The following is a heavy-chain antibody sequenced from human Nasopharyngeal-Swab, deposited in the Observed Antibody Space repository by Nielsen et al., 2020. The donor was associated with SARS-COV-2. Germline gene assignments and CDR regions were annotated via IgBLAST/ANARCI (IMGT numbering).Heavy chain of an antibody. Sequence: LETLSLTCTVSGGSISSYYWSWIRQPPGKGLEWIGYIYYSGSTNYNPSLKSRVTISVDTSKNQFSLKLSSVTAADTAVYYCARTIIAAAEGYFDYWGQGTLVTVSS. CDR1: GGSISSYY. CDR2: IYYSGST. J-gene: IGHJ4*02. D-gene: IGHD6-13*01. V-gene: IGHV4-59*01. CDR3: ARTIIAAAEGYFDY.